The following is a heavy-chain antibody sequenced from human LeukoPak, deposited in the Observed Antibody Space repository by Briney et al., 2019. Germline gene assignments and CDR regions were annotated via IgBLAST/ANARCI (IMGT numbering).Heavy chain of an antibody. CDR3: ARVDTAMVCDY. CDR2: IYYTGST. CDR1: GGSISSSSYY. D-gene: IGHD5-18*01. V-gene: IGHV4-39*07. Sequence: SETLSLTCTVSGGSISSSSYYWGWIRQPPGKGLEWIGNIYYTGSTYYNASLKSRVTISVDTSKNQFSLKLSSVTAADTALYYCARVDTAMVCDYWGQGTLVTVSS. J-gene: IGHJ4*02.